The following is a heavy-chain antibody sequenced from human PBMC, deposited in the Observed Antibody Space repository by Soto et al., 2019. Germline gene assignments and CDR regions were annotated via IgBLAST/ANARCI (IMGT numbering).Heavy chain of an antibody. J-gene: IGHJ5*02. V-gene: IGHV3-30-3*01. CDR2: ISYDGTNK. Sequence: GGSLRLSCAASGFPVNIYSMYWVRQAPGKGLEWVALISYDGTNKDYADSVKGRFTISRDNSKNTLYLQMNSLRSDDTAVCYCTTIWFGESPEWFDPWGQGTLVTV. CDR1: GFPVNIYS. D-gene: IGHD3-10*01. CDR3: TTIWFGESPEWFDP.